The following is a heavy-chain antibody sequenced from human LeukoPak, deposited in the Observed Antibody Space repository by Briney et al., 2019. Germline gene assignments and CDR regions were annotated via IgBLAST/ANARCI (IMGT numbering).Heavy chain of an antibody. CDR3: ASSTLTSGSPIDC. CDR2: ICRHGNA. Sequence: PSQTLSLTCTVSGVSISSGDYYWRWIRQHPGTGLGWIGYICRHGNAYYDPSLQSRSTISVDTYKNQFSLKLKSATAADTAFYYCASSTLTSGSPIDCWGQGTLVTVSS. J-gene: IGHJ4*02. D-gene: IGHD3-10*01. CDR1: GVSISSGDYY. V-gene: IGHV4-31*03.